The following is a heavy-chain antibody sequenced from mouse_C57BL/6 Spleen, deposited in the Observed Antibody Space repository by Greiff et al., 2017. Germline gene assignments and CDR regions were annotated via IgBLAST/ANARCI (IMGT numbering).Heavy chain of an antibody. J-gene: IGHJ1*03. Sequence: EVKLMESGGGLVKPGGSLKLSCAASGFTFSSYTMSWVRQTPEKRLEWVATISGGGGNTYYPDSVKGRFTISRDNAKNTLYLQMSSLRSEDTALYYCARGDDYDVGRRYWYFDVWGTGTTVTVSS. CDR1: GFTFSSYT. V-gene: IGHV5-9*01. CDR2: ISGGGGNT. CDR3: ARGDDYDVGRRYWYFDV. D-gene: IGHD2-4*01.